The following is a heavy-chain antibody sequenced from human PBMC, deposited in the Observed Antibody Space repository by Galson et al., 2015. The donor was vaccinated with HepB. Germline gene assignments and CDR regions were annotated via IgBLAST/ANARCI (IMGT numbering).Heavy chain of an antibody. V-gene: IGHV3-43D*03. CDR3: AKQSSCWEGVFES. CDR2: ISWDGGPT. D-gene: IGHD6-13*01. J-gene: IGHJ4*02. Sequence: SLRLSCAASGFTFDDYVMHWVRQAPGKGLEWISLISWDGGPTYYANSVKGRFTVSRDNSQNSLFLQMASLTTDDTALYYCAKQSSCWEGVFESWGQGTLVTVSS. CDR1: GFTFDDYV.